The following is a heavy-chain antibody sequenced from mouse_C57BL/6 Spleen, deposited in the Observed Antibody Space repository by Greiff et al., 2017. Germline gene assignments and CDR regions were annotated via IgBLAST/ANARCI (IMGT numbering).Heavy chain of an antibody. D-gene: IGHD2-2*01. CDR3: ARSPLYAYDPYCYCDV. Sequence: VQLQQSGPELVKPGASVKISCKASGYSFTDYNMNWVKQSNGKSLEWIGVINPNYGTTSYNQKFKGKATLTVDQSSSTASMQLNSLTSEVSAVYYCARSPLYAYDPYCYCDVWGTGTTVTVSS. CDR1: GYSFTDYN. J-gene: IGHJ1*03. CDR2: INPNYGTT. V-gene: IGHV1-39*01.